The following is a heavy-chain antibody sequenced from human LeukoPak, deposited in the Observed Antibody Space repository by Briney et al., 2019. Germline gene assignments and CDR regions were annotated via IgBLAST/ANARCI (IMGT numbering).Heavy chain of an antibody. J-gene: IGHJ4*02. Sequence: SETLSLTCTVSGYSISSGNYWDWIRQPPGKGLEWIGSIYHSGSTYYNPSLKSRVTISVDTSKNQFSLKLSSVTAADTAVYYCARRSGYYYGSGSYYGQFDYWGQGTLVTVSS. CDR3: ARRSGYYYGSGSYYGQFDY. D-gene: IGHD3-10*01. CDR2: IYHSGST. CDR1: GYSISSGNY. V-gene: IGHV4-38-2*02.